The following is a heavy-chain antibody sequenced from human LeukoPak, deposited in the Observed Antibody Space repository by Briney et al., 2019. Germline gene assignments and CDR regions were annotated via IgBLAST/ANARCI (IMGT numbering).Heavy chain of an antibody. D-gene: IGHD1-26*01. CDR3: ARVGSYCMDV. CDR2: VHDSGST. CDR1: GGSISSYY. Sequence: PSETLSLTCTVSGGSISSYYWSWIRQPPGKGLEYIGHVHDSGSTNYNPSLKSRVTISIDTSKNQFSLKLSSVAAADTAVYYCARVGSYCMDVWGEGSTVTVSS. V-gene: IGHV4-59*01. J-gene: IGHJ6*03.